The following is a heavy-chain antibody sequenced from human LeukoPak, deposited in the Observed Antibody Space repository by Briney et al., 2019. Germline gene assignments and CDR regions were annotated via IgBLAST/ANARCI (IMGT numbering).Heavy chain of an antibody. J-gene: IGHJ6*02. V-gene: IGHV3-30-3*01. D-gene: IGHD1-14*01. CDR1: GFTFSSYA. Sequence: GGSLRLSCAASGFTFSSYALHWVRQAPGKGLEWAAVISYDGSYKYYADSVKGRFTMSRDNSKNTVYLQMNSLRVEDTAVFYCARAAGTTTGGMDVWGQGTTVTVSS. CDR2: ISYDGSYK. CDR3: ARAAGTTTGGMDV.